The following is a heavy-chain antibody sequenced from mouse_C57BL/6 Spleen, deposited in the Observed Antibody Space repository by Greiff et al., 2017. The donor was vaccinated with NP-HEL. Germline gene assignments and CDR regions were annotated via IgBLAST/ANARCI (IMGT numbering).Heavy chain of an antibody. V-gene: IGHV1-22*01. Sequence: VQLKQSGPELVKPGASVKMSCKASGYTFTDYNMHWVKQSHGKSLEWIGYINPNNGGTSYNQKFKGKATLTVNKSSSTAYMELRSLTSEDSAVYYCAKGELGYFDYWGQGTTLTVSS. CDR1: GYTFTDYN. J-gene: IGHJ2*01. D-gene: IGHD4-1*01. CDR3: AKGELGYFDY. CDR2: INPNNGGT.